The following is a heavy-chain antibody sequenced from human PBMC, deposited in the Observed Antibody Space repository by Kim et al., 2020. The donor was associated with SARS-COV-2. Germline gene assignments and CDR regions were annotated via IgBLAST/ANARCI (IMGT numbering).Heavy chain of an antibody. J-gene: IGHJ4*02. CDR3: ARDVRVKQLWLPY. V-gene: IGHV1-46*01. Sequence: YAQKFQSRVTTTRYTSTSTVYMELSSLRAEDTAVYYCARDVRVKQLWLPYWGQGTLVTVSS. D-gene: IGHD5-18*01.